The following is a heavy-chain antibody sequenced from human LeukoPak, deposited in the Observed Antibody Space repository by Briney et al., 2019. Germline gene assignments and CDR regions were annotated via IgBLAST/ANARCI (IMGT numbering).Heavy chain of an antibody. V-gene: IGHV1-18*01. CDR3: ARDEDWNYGTAYDWFDP. J-gene: IGHJ5*02. D-gene: IGHD1-7*01. Sequence: ASVKVSCKASGYTFTSYGISWVRQAPGQGLEWMGWISAYNGNTNYAQKLQGRVTMTTETSTSTAYMELRSLRSDDTAVYYCARDEDWNYGTAYDWFDPWGQGTLVTVSS. CDR2: ISAYNGNT. CDR1: GYTFTSYG.